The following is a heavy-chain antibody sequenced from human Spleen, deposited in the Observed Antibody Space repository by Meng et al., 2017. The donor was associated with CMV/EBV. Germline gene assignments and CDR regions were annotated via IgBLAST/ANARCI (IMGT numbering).Heavy chain of an antibody. CDR3: ASSVIYCSSTSCYLHAFDI. CDR2: ISAYNAKT. Sequence: ASVKVSCKASGYTFTTYDISWVRQAPGQGLEWMGWISAYNAKTHYAQKLQGRVTMTTDTSTSTAYMELRSLRSDDTAVYYCASSVIYCSSTSCYLHAFDIWGQGTMVTVSS. V-gene: IGHV1-18*01. J-gene: IGHJ3*02. CDR1: GYTFTTYD. D-gene: IGHD2-2*01.